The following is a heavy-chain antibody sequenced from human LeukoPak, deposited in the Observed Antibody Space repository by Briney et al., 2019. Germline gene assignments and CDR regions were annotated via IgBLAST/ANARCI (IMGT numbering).Heavy chain of an antibody. CDR1: GCTFSGYS. CDR3: ARGATRATRHFDV. J-gene: IGHJ2*01. CDR2: IAGNNSPT. Sequence: GGTLRLSCVASGCTFSGYSLAWVRQTPGKGLAWVSIIAGNNSPTFYADSVEGRFTISRDNSKNMGYLQMNSLRVEDSGAYFCARGATRATRHFDVWGRGTLVTVSS. D-gene: IGHD2-2*01. V-gene: IGHV3-23*01.